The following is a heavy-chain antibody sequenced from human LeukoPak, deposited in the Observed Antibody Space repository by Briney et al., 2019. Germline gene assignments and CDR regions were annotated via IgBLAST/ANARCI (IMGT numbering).Heavy chain of an antibody. CDR1: GFTFSNFA. D-gene: IGHD6-19*01. CDR3: VSQRDHRVAVAGSFDN. Sequence: GGSLRLSCAASGFTFSNFAMSWVRQTPGTGLAWLSAISPDGNYIYYADSVKGRFTTSRDNSKNTLYLQMTSLRVEDAAVYFCVSQRDHRVAVAGSFDNWGQGTLISVSP. V-gene: IGHV3-23*01. J-gene: IGHJ4*02. CDR2: ISPDGNYI.